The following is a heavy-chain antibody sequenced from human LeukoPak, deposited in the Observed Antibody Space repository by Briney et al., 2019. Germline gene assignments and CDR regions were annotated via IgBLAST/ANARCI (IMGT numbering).Heavy chain of an antibody. D-gene: IGHD1-1*01. Sequence: SETLSLTCTVSGASISGYYWNWIRQPPGKGLEWIGYTYYTGSTNYNPSLRGRVTISIDTSKNQFSLKLSSVTAADTAVYYCARDTTGTTYALDYWGQGTLVTVSS. CDR1: GASISGYY. J-gene: IGHJ4*02. V-gene: IGHV4-59*12. CDR2: TYYTGST. CDR3: ARDTTGTTYALDY.